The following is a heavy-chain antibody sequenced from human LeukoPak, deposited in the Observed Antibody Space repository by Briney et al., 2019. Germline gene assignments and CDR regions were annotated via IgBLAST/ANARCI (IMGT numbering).Heavy chain of an antibody. V-gene: IGHV1-69*05. CDR3: ARRLENAFDI. D-gene: IGHD1-1*01. CDR2: IIPIFGTA. Sequence: ASVKVSCKASGGTFSSYAISWVRQAPGQGLEWMGGIIPIFGTANYAQKFQGRVTITTDESTSTAYMELSSLRSEDTAVYYCARRLENAFDIWGQGTMVTVSS. CDR1: GGTFSSYA. J-gene: IGHJ3*02.